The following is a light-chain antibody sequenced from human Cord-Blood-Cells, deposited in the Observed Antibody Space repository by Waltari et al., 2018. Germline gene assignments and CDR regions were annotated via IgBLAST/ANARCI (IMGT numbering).Light chain of an antibody. CDR2: GAS. Sequence: ILLTQSPGTLSFSPGEMTTPSCRASQSVSSSYLAWYQQKPGQAPRLLIYGASSRATGIPDRFSGSGSGTDFTLTISRLEPEDFAVYYCQQYGSSQTFGQGTKVEIK. CDR3: QQYGSSQT. CDR1: QSVSSSY. V-gene: IGKV3-20*01. J-gene: IGKJ1*01.